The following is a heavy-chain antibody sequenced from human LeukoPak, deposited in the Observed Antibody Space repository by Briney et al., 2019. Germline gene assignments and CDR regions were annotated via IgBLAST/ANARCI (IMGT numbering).Heavy chain of an antibody. CDR3: ARGVEDIVVVPAPRGVVDAFDI. J-gene: IGHJ3*02. D-gene: IGHD2-2*01. CDR1: GYTFTSYG. V-gene: IGHV1-18*01. Sequence: ASVKVSCKASGYTFTSYGISWVRQAPGQGLEWMGWISAYNGNTNYAQKLQGRVTMITDTSTSTAYMELRSLRSDDTAVYYCARGVEDIVVVPAPRGVVDAFDIWGQGTMVTVSS. CDR2: ISAYNGNT.